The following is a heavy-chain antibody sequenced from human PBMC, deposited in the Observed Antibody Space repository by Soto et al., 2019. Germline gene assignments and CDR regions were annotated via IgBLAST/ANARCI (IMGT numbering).Heavy chain of an antibody. D-gene: IGHD3-10*01. V-gene: IGHV3-15*01. CDR3: TTFTYYYGSGSSLGDY. J-gene: IGHJ4*02. CDR1: GFTFSNAW. CDR2: VKSNVNGGTT. Sequence: EVRLAESGGDSVRPGASLRLSCAASGFTFSNAWMSRVRQAPGRGLEWVGRVKSNVNGGTTDYAAAVQGRFIISRNDSINTVYLQMNSLRVEDSGVYYCTTFTYYYGSGSSLGDYWGQGTLVSVSS.